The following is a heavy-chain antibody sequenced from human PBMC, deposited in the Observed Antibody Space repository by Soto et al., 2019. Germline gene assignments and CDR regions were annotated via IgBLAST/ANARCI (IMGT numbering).Heavy chain of an antibody. CDR2: ISGSGGST. CDR1: GLTFNSNA. CDR3: AKEGSGSYHPIDY. Sequence: GGSLRRSCSASGLTFNSNAMSWVRQAPGKGLEWVSSISGSGGSTYYAYSVKGRFTISRDNSKNTLYLQMNSLRADHTAVYYFAKEGSGSYHPIDYWGQGTLVTVSS. J-gene: IGHJ4*02. D-gene: IGHD1-26*01. V-gene: IGHV3-23*01.